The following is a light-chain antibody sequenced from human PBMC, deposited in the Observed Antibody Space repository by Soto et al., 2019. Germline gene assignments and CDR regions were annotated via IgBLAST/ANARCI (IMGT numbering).Light chain of an antibody. CDR1: QVISNY. V-gene: IGKV1-17*03. Sequence: DIQMTQSPSAMSASVGDRVTITCRASQVISNYLAWFQQKPGKVPKRLIYAASSLQSGVPSRFSGSGSGTEFTLTISGLQPDDFATYYCQQYRSYSFGQGTKVDIK. CDR3: QQYRSYS. CDR2: AAS. J-gene: IGKJ1*01.